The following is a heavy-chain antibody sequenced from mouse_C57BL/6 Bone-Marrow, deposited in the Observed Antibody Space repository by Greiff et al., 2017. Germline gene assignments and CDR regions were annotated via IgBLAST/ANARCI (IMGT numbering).Heavy chain of an antibody. Sequence: EVKLMESGGDLVKPGGSLKLSCAASGFTFSSYGMSWVRQTPDKRLEWVATISSGGSYTSYPDSVTGRFTISRDNAQNTLYLQMRSLKSEDTAMYYCARHYYGSRYYFDYWGQGTTLTVSS. J-gene: IGHJ2*01. CDR3: ARHYYGSRYYFDY. D-gene: IGHD1-1*01. V-gene: IGHV5-6*01. CDR1: GFTFSSYG. CDR2: ISSGGSYT.